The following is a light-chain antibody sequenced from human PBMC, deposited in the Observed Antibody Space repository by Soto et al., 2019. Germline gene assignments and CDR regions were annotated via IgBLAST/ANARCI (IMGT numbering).Light chain of an antibody. J-gene: IGKJ1*01. Sequence: AIQMTQSPSSLSASVGDRVTITCRASQGIGTELGWYQLKPGKAPKLLVYGASTLQSGVLPRFSGSGSGTDLTLTISSLQPNNIATYYCLQDFSYPRTFGQGTKVEIK. CDR3: LQDFSYPRT. CDR1: QGIGTE. V-gene: IGKV1-6*02. CDR2: GAS.